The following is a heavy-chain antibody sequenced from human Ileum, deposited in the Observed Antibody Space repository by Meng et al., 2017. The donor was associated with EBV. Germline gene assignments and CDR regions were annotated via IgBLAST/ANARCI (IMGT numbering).Heavy chain of an antibody. V-gene: IGHV4-61*08. D-gene: IGHD6-19*01. CDR1: GGSVRSGGNY. CDR2: IYNSGST. CDR3: ARDGYSSGSD. J-gene: IGHJ4*02. Sequence: QVQLQDSGPGLVNPSGTRSLNGRVSGGSVRSGGNYWSWIRQPPGKGLEWIGYIYNSGSTNYNPSLKSRVTISVDTSKNQFSLKLSSVTAADTAVYYCARDGYSSGSDWGQGTLVTVSS.